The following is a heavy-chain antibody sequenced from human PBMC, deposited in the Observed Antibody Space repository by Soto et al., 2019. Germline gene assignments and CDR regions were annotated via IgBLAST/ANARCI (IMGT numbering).Heavy chain of an antibody. D-gene: IGHD3-10*01. J-gene: IGHJ4*02. Sequence: QVQLVESGGGVVQPGRSLRLSCAASGFTFSSYGMHWVRQAPGKGLEWVAVIWYDGSNKYYADSVKGRFTISRDNSKNTLYLQMNSLRAEDTAVYYCARDISITMVRGVNMGANFDYWGQGTLVTVSS. V-gene: IGHV3-33*01. CDR2: IWYDGSNK. CDR1: GFTFSSYG. CDR3: ARDISITMVRGVNMGANFDY.